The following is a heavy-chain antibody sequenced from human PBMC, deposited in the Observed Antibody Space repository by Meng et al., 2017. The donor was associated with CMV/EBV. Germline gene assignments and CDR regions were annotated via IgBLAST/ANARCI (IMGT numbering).Heavy chain of an antibody. V-gene: IGHV3-30-3*01. CDR1: GFTFSSYA. J-gene: IGHJ6*02. Sequence: GESLKISCAASGFTFSSYAMHWVRQAPGKGLEWVAVISYDGSNKYYADSVKGRFTISRDNSKNTLYLQMNSLRAEDTAVYYCARDGVPAAIYYYGMDVWGQGTTVTVSS. D-gene: IGHD2-2*02. CDR2: ISYDGSNK. CDR3: ARDGVPAAIYYYGMDV.